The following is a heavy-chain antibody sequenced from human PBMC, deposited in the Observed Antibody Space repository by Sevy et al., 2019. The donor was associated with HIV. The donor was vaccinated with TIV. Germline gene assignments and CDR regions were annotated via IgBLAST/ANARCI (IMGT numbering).Heavy chain of an antibody. Sequence: ASVKVSCKASGYTFTGQYIHWVRQAPGQGLEWMGWINPNRGGTNYRQDFQGRVTLTRDTSITTAYMELSALKSDDTATAYCARDLRSRGYSYGTFDYWGQGTLVTVSS. J-gene: IGHJ4*02. CDR1: GYTFTGQY. CDR2: INPNRGGT. CDR3: ARDLRSRGYSYGTFDY. V-gene: IGHV1-2*02. D-gene: IGHD5-18*01.